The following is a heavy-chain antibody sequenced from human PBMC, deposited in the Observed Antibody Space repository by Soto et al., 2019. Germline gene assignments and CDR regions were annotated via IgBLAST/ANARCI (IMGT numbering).Heavy chain of an antibody. CDR3: AKRPGLGSSYSYFHY. J-gene: IGHJ4*02. CDR1: GFTFSSYA. D-gene: IGHD2-15*01. Sequence: EVQLLESGGGLVQPGGSLRLSCAASGFTFSSYAMSWVRQAPGKGLEWVSTVSDSGGDVYYADSVKGRFTISRDNSKNTLFLQMNSLRADDTAVYYCAKRPGLGSSYSYFHYWGQGTLVTVSS. CDR2: VSDSGGDV. V-gene: IGHV3-23*01.